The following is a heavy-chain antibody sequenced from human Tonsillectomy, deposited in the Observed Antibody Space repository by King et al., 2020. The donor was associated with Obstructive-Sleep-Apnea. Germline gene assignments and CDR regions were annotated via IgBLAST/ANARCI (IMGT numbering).Heavy chain of an antibody. J-gene: IGHJ4*02. CDR2: ISWNSGSI. D-gene: IGHD3-10*01. Sequence: VQLVESGGGLVQPGRSLRLSCAASGFTFDDYAMHWVRQAPGKGLEWVSGISWNSGSICYADSVKGRFTISRDNAKNSLYLQMNSLRAEDTALYYCAKDREYYGSGSYPHFDYWGQGTLVTVSS. CDR1: GFTFDDYA. CDR3: AKDREYYGSGSYPHFDY. V-gene: IGHV3-9*01.